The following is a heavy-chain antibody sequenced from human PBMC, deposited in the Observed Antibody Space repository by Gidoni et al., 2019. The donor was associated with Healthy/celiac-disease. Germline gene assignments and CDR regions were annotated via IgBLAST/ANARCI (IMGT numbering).Heavy chain of an antibody. CDR3: AREYSYGYYYYYGMDV. CDR1: GYTSTSYG. Sequence: QVQLVRSGAEVKKPGASVPVSCTASGYTSTSYGISWVRQAPGQGREWMGGTSAYNGNTNYAQKLQGRVTMTTDTSTSTAYMELRSLRSDDTAVYYGAREYSYGYYYYYGMDVWGQGTTVTVSS. CDR2: TSAYNGNT. D-gene: IGHD5-18*01. J-gene: IGHJ6*02. V-gene: IGHV1-18*01.